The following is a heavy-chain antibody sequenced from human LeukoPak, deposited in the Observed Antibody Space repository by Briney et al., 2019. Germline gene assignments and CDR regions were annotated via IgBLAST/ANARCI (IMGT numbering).Heavy chain of an antibody. J-gene: IGHJ4*02. D-gene: IGHD3-3*01. V-gene: IGHV4-31*03. CDR3: ARGTPEFWRGYYKREFDY. CDR2: IYYSGST. Sequence: SETLSLTCTVSGGSLSIGGYYWSWIRQHPGKGLEWIGYIYYSGSTYYNPSLKSRVTISVDTSKNQFSLKLSSVTPADTAVYYCARGTPEFWRGYYKREFDYWGQGTLVTVSP. CDR1: GGSLSIGGYY.